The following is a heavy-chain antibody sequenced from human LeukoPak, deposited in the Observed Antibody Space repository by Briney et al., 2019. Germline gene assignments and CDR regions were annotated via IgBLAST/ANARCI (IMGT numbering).Heavy chain of an antibody. CDR1: GFTFSSYA. V-gene: IGHV3-23*01. J-gene: IGHJ6*03. CDR3: ANGNRCTSPNCLGYYYFYMDV. CDR2: FSGSGGTT. Sequence: QPGGSLRLSCAASGFTFSSYAMNWVRQAPGRGLEWVSGFSGSGGTTYYADSVKGRFTIYRDNSKNTLYLQMNSLRAEDTAVYYCANGNRCTSPNCLGYYYFYMDVWGKGTTVTVSS. D-gene: IGHD2-8*01.